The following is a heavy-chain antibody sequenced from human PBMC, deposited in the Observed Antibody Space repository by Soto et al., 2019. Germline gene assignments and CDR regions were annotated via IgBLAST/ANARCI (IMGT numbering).Heavy chain of an antibody. J-gene: IGHJ6*02. CDR3: AREDCSGDNCDSDYYKYYGMDV. CDR1: GYSFTKYP. CDR2: IDPSGGTT. V-gene: IGHV1-46*01. Sequence: QVQLVQSGAEVQKPVASVKVSCKASGYSFTKYPMHWVRQAPGLGLECMGIIDPSGGTTNNAQNFQGRVSLTRDTSTSTVYMELTSLRSEDTAVYYCAREDCSGDNCDSDYYKYYGMDVWGQGTMVTVSS. D-gene: IGHD2-15*01.